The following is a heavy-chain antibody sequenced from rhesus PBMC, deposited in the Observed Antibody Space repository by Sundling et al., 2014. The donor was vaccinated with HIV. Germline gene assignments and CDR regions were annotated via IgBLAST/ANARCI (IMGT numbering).Heavy chain of an antibody. V-gene: IGHV3-136*01. CDR1: GYTFSYYG. CDR2: INSASNYI. CDR3: TRGIAAAAFDY. D-gene: IGHD6-31*01. J-gene: IGHJ4*01. Sequence: EVQLVESGGGLVQPGGSLRLSCAASGYTFSYYGMSWVRQAPGKGLEWVSSINSASNYISYADSVKGRFTISRDNAENSLSLQMNSLRAEDTAVYYCTRGIAAAAFDYWGQGVLVTVSS.